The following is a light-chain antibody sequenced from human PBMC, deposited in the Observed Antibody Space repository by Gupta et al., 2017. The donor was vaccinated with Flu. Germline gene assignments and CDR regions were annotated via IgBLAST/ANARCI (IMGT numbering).Light chain of an antibody. J-gene: IGKJ3*01. CDR3: QHANSFLPFS. V-gene: IGKV1-12*01. Sequence: DIQMTQSPSSVSASVGDRVTITCRASQGTSSWLAWYQQKPGKAPKLLIYAAASLQSGVPSRCSGSGSGTDFTLTISSRQPEDFATYYCQHANSFLPFSFGHGTKVEIK. CDR1: QGTSSW. CDR2: AAA.